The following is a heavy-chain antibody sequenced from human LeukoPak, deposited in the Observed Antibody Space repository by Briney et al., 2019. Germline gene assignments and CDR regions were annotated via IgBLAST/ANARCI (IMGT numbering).Heavy chain of an antibody. D-gene: IGHD3-10*01. CDR1: GYIFTAYY. J-gene: IGHJ2*01. CDR2: INPNSGGT. V-gene: IGHV1-2*02. CDR3: ARVLLGQGANRYFDL. Sequence: ASVRVSCKASGYIFTAYYVHWVRQAPGQGLEWMGWINPNSGGTNYAQNFQGRVTMTTDTSVNTAYMELSSLQPDDAAVYWCARVLLGQGANRYFDLWGPGTLLGVSS.